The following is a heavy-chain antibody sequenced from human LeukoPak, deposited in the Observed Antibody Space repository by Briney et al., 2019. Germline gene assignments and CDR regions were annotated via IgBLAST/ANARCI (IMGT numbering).Heavy chain of an antibody. CDR2: INHSGST. Sequence: SETLSLTCTVSGGSISSYYWSWIRQPPGKGLEWIGEINHSGSTNYNPSLKSRVTISVDTSKNQFSLKLSSVTAADTAVYYCARGLTYGYWGQGTLVTVSS. D-gene: IGHD2-8*01. CDR1: GGSISSYY. V-gene: IGHV4-34*01. J-gene: IGHJ4*02. CDR3: ARGLTYGY.